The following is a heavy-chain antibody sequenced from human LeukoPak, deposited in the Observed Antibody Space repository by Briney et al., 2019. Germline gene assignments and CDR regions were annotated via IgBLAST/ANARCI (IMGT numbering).Heavy chain of an antibody. CDR2: IYPGDSDT. CDR3: ASGIRGYSQSFDY. Sequence: GESLKISCTGSGYSFTSYWIGWVRQMPGKGLEWMGIIYPGDSDTRYSPSFQGQVTISADKSISTAYLQWSSLKASDIAMYYCASGIRGYSQSFDYWGQGTLVTVSS. V-gene: IGHV5-51*01. J-gene: IGHJ4*02. D-gene: IGHD5-18*01. CDR1: GYSFTSYW.